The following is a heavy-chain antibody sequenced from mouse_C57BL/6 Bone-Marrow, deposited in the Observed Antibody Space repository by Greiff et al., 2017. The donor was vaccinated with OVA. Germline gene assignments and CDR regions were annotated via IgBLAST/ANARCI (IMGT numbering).Heavy chain of an antibody. D-gene: IGHD2-4*01. V-gene: IGHV5-4*03. CDR3: AAGGYDYDGGFAY. Sequence: EVKLMESGGGLVKPGGSLKLSCAASGFTFSSYAMSWVRQTPEKRLEWVATISDGGSYTYYPDNVKGRFTISRDNAKNNLYLQMSHLKSEDTAMYYCAAGGYDYDGGFAYWGQGTLVTVSA. J-gene: IGHJ3*01. CDR2: ISDGGSYT. CDR1: GFTFSSYA.